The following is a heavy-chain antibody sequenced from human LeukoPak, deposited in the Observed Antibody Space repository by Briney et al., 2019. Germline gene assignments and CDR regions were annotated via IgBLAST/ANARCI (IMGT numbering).Heavy chain of an antibody. V-gene: IGHV3-21*01. CDR3: ARDHFGYYDFWSGYPEVYFDY. Sequence: GGSLRLSWAASGFTFSSYSMNWVRQAPGKGLEWVSSISSSSSYIYYADSVKGRFTISRDNAKNSLYLQMNSLRAEDTAVYYCARDHFGYYDFWSGYPEVYFDYWGQGTLVTVSS. CDR1: GFTFSSYS. CDR2: ISSSSSYI. D-gene: IGHD3-3*01. J-gene: IGHJ4*02.